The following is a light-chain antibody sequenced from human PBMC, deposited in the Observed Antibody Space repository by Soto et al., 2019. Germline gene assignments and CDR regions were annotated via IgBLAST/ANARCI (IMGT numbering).Light chain of an antibody. CDR3: SSFTSSSTQV. Sequence: QSVLTQPASVSGSPGQSITISCTGTSSDVGGYNYVSWYQQHPGKVPKLMIYEVSNRPSGVVNCFSGSKSGNTASLTISGLQAEDEADYYCSSFTSSSTQVFGTGTKVTVL. V-gene: IGLV2-14*01. J-gene: IGLJ1*01. CDR1: SSDVGGYNY. CDR2: EVS.